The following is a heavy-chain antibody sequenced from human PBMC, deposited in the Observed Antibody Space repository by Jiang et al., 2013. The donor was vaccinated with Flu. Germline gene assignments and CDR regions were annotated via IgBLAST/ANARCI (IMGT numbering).Heavy chain of an antibody. V-gene: IGHV4-38-2*02. J-gene: IGHJ4*02. D-gene: IGHD4-17*01. CDR3: ARVDYGDYELHYYFDY. CDR2: IYHSGST. CDR1: GYSISSGYY. Sequence: GSGLVKPSETLSLTCTVSGYSISSGYYWGWIRQPPGKGLEWIGSIYHSGSTYYNPSLKSRVTISVDTSKNQFSLKLSSSDRRRPRPCTYCARVDYGDYELHYYFDYVGTREPWSPSPQ.